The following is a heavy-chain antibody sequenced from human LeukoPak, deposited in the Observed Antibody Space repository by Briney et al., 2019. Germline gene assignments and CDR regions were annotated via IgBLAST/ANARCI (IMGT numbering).Heavy chain of an antibody. J-gene: IGHJ5*02. V-gene: IGHV3-7*01. D-gene: IGHD3-22*01. Sequence: GGSLRLSCSASGFMLSKYWMTWVRQAPGKGLEWVATIRQDGSEKLYVDSVKGRFTISRDNAKNSLVLQMSSLRVEDTAVYYCAGGRHLFYDMNGHDGDLWGQGTQVTVSS. CDR1: GFMLSKYW. CDR2: IRQDGSEK. CDR3: AGGRHLFYDMNGHDGDL.